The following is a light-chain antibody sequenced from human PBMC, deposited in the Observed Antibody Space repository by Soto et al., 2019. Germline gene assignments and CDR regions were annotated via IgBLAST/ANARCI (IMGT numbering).Light chain of an antibody. CDR2: KGT. CDR3: CSYAGSSTYV. CDR1: SSDVGSYNL. Sequence: QSALTQPASVSGSLGQSITISCTGTSSDVGSYNLVSWYQQHPGKAPMLMIYKGTKRPSGVSNRFSGSKSGNTASLTISGLQAEDEADYYCCSYAGSSTYVFGTGTKVTVL. J-gene: IGLJ1*01. V-gene: IGLV2-23*01.